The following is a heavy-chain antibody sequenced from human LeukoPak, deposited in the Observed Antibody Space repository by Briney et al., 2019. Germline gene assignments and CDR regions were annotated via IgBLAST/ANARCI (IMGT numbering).Heavy chain of an antibody. CDR3: ARDVGAIYYHYYMDV. Sequence: SKTLSLTCTVSGGSISSHHWSWIRQPPGKGLEWIGFIYHSVNTNYNPSLKSRVTISVDTSKNQFSLKLSSVTAADTAVYYCARDVGAIYYHYYMDVWGKGTTVTVSS. CDR2: IYHSVNT. V-gene: IGHV4-59*11. CDR1: GGSISSHH. D-gene: IGHD3-16*01. J-gene: IGHJ6*03.